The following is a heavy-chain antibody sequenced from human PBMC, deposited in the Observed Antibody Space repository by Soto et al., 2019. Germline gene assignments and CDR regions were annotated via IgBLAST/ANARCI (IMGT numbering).Heavy chain of an antibody. CDR2: IDWDDDK. D-gene: IGHD3-3*01. V-gene: IGHV2-70*11. CDR1: GFSLSTSGMC. CDR3: ARTYCFGVVIPSFDY. Sequence: SGPTLVNPTQTLTLTCTFSGFSLSTSGMCVSWIRQPPGKALEWLARIDWDDDKYYSTSLKTRLTISKDTSKNQVVLTMTNVDPVDTATYYFARTYCFGVVIPSFDYWGQGALVTVSS. J-gene: IGHJ4*02.